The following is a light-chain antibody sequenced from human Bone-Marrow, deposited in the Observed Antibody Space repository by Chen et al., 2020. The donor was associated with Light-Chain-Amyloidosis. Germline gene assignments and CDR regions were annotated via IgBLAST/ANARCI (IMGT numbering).Light chain of an antibody. CDR3: AAWDDILSVV. CDR2: RNN. Sequence: QSVLTQPPSASGTPGQRVTISCSGSSSNLGSNYVYWYQQPPGTAPKLLIYRNNQRPSGVPDRFSGSKSGTSASLAISGRRSDDEADYFCAAWDDILSVVFGGGTKLTVL. CDR1: SSNLGSNY. J-gene: IGLJ2*01. V-gene: IGLV1-47*01.